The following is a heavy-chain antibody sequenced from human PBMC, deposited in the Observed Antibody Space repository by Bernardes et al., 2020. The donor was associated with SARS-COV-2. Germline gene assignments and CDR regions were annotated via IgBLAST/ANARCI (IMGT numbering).Heavy chain of an antibody. CDR3: VRSLRQYYDFWIGHYTASNYPDYHHYYYGMDV. CDR1: GFTFSSYC. V-gene: IGHV3-7*01. D-gene: IGHD3-3*01. J-gene: IGHJ6*02. CDR2: IKEDGREQ. Sequence: GGSLRLSCAASGFTFSSYCVSWVRQAPGKGPEWVDNIKEDGREQYYVDSVKGRFTISRDNAKNSLYLQMNSLRAEDTAVYYCVRSLRQYYDFWIGHYTASNYPDYHHYYYGMDVWGQGTTVTVSS.